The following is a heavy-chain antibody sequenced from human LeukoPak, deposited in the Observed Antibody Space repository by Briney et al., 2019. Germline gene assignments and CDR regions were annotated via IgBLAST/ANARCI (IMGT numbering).Heavy chain of an antibody. J-gene: IGHJ4*02. CDR3: ARGSMADTVVNPVGFDY. Sequence: PSETLSLTCAVYGGSFSGYYWSWIRQPPGKGLEWIGEINHSGSTNYNPSLKSRVTISVDTSKNQFSLKLSSVTAADTAVYYCARGSMADTVVNPVGFDYWGQGTLVTVSS. CDR1: GGSFSGYY. D-gene: IGHD4-23*01. V-gene: IGHV4-34*01. CDR2: INHSGST.